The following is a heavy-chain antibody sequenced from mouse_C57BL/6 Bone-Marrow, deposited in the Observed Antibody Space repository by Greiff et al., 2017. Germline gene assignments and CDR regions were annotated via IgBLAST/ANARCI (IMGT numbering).Heavy chain of an antibody. D-gene: IGHD1-1*01. J-gene: IGHJ4*01. Sequence: VQLQQSGPELVKPGASVKIPCKASGYTFTDYNMDWVKQSHGKSLEWIGDINPNNGGTNYNQKFKGKATLTVDKSSSTAYMELRSLTSEDTAVYYCARGYGSSYAMDYWGQGTSVTVSS. V-gene: IGHV1-18*01. CDR1: GYTFTDYN. CDR3: ARGYGSSYAMDY. CDR2: INPNNGGT.